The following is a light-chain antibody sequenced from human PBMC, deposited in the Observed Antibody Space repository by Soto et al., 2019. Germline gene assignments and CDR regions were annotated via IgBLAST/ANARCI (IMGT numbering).Light chain of an antibody. CDR1: QGISNY. V-gene: IGKV1-27*01. J-gene: IGKJ3*01. CDR2: AAS. CDR3: QKYNSAPPFT. Sequence: DIQMTQSPSSLSASMGDTVTITCRASQGISNYLAWYQQKPGKVPKLLIYAASTLQSGVPSRFFGSGSGTDFTLTISSLQPEDVATYYCQKYNSAPPFTFGPGTKVDLK.